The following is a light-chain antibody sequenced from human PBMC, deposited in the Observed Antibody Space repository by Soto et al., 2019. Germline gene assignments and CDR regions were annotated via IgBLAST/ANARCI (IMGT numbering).Light chain of an antibody. CDR1: SSDVGGYNY. V-gene: IGLV2-11*01. CDR3: CSFAGNYIYV. CDR2: DVS. J-gene: IGLJ1*01. Sequence: QSALAQPASVSGYPGQSITISCTGRSSDVGGYNYVSWYLQHPGKAPKVMIYDVSKRPSGVPDRFSGSKSGNTASLTISGLQSEDEADYYCCSFAGNYIYVFGTGTKVTVL.